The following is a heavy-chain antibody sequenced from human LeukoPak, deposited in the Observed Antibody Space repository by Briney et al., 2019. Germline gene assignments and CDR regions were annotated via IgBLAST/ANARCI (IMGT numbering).Heavy chain of an antibody. CDR2: IIPILGIA. J-gene: IGHJ4*02. CDR3: ARNNIAYGSGSYYQGAFDY. V-gene: IGHV1-69*04. CDR1: GGTFSSYA. D-gene: IGHD3-10*01. Sequence: SVKVSCKASGGTFSSYAISWARQAPGQGLEWMGRIIPILGIANYAQKFQGRVTITADKSTSTAYMELSSLRSEDTAVYYCARNNIAYGSGSYYQGAFDYWGQGTLVTVSS.